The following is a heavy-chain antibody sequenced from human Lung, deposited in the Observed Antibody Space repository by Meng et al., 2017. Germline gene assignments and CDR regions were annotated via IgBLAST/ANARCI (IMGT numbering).Heavy chain of an antibody. V-gene: IGHV4-34*01. Sequence: QGHLHEWGAGLLEPSETLSLTCVVSGGSFSDYYWSWIRQPPGKGLEWIGEINHSGSTNYNPSLESRATISVDTSQNNLSLKLSSVTAADSAVYYCARGPTTMAHDFDYWGQGTLVTVSS. J-gene: IGHJ4*02. CDR1: GGSFSDYY. D-gene: IGHD4-11*01. CDR2: INHSGST. CDR3: ARGPTTMAHDFDY.